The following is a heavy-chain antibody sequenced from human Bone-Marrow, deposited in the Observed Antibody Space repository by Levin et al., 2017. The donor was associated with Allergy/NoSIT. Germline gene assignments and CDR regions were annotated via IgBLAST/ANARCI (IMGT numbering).Heavy chain of an antibody. Sequence: PTGGSLRLSCAASGFTFSSYWMSWVRQAPGKGLEWVANIKQDGSEKYYVDSVKGRFTISRDNAKNSLYLQMNSLRAEDTAVYYCARAGIVGHSGSCPDAFDIWGQGTMVTVSS. CDR2: IKQDGSEK. D-gene: IGHD1-26*01. V-gene: IGHV3-7*01. CDR1: GFTFSSYW. CDR3: ARAGIVGHSGSCPDAFDI. J-gene: IGHJ3*02.